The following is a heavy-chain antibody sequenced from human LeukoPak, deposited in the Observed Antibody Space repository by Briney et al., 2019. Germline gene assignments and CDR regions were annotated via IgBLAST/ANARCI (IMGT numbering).Heavy chain of an antibody. Sequence: GGSLRLSCAASGFTFSSYAMSWVRQAPGKGLEWVSGISGSGGSTYYADSVKGRLTISRDNSKNTVYLLMNSLRAEDTAVYYCAKGRSGYSGYDAPDYWGQGTLVTVSS. J-gene: IGHJ4*02. CDR2: ISGSGGST. CDR1: GFTFSSYA. CDR3: AKGRSGYSGYDAPDY. D-gene: IGHD5-12*01. V-gene: IGHV3-23*01.